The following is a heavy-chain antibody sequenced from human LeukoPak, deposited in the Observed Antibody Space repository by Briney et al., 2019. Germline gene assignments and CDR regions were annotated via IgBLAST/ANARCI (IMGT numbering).Heavy chain of an antibody. J-gene: IGHJ4*02. D-gene: IGHD4-23*01. CDR3: ARGADYGGTPFDY. V-gene: IGHV1-2*02. CDR1: GYTFTGYY. CDR2: INPNSGGT. Sequence: VASVKVSCKASGYTFTGYYMHWVRQAPGQGLEWMGWINPNSGGTNYAQKFQGRVTMTRDTSISTAYMELSRLRSDDTAVYYCARGADYGGTPFDYWGQGTLVTVSS.